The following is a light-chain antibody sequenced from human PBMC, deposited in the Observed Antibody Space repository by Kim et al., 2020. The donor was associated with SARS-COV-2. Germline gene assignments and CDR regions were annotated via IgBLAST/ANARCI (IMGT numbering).Light chain of an antibody. J-gene: IGKJ2*01. V-gene: IGKV3-15*01. Sequence: EVVMTQSPATLSVSPGGRATLSCRASQSVSSNLAWYQQKPGQAPRLLIYAASTRATGIPARFSGSGSGTEFTLTISSLQSEDFAVYYCQQYYNWPQTFGQGTKLEI. CDR2: AAS. CDR1: QSVSSN. CDR3: QQYYNWPQT.